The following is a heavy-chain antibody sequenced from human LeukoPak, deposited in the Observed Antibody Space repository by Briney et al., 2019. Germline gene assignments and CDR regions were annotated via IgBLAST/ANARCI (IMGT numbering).Heavy chain of an antibody. V-gene: IGHV4-4*07. J-gene: IGHJ4*02. CDR1: GGSISSYY. CDR3: ARGYCSGGSCYYFDY. CDR2: IYTSGST. Sequence: SETPSLTCTVSGGSISSYYWSWIRQPAGKGLEWIGRIYTSGSTNYNPSLKSRVTISVDTSKNQFSLKLSSVTAADTAVYYCARGYCSGGSCYYFDYWGQGTLVTVSS. D-gene: IGHD2-15*01.